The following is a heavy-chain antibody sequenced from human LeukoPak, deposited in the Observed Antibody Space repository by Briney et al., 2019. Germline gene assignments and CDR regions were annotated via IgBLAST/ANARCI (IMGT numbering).Heavy chain of an antibody. Sequence: SVKVSCKASGGTFSSYAISWVRQAPGQGLEWMGGIIPIFGTANYAQKFQGRVTITAVEPTSTAYMELSSLRSEDTAVYYCAKDPPGGSSGWYDWGQGTLVTVSS. CDR2: IIPIFGTA. J-gene: IGHJ4*02. CDR1: GGTFSSYA. V-gene: IGHV1-69*13. CDR3: AKDPPGGSSGWYD. D-gene: IGHD6-19*01.